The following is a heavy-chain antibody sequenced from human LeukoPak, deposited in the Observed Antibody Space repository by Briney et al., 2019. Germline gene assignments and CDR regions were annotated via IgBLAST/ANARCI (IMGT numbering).Heavy chain of an antibody. CDR2: IYPSDSDT. V-gene: IGHV5-51*01. Sequence: GESLKISCKGSGYSFNIYWIAWVRQMPGKGLEWMGIIYPSDSDTRYSPSFQGQVTISVDKSINTAYLQWSSLKASDTAMYYCARPGTSNGWYKDAFDIWGQGTMVTVSS. J-gene: IGHJ3*02. CDR1: GYSFNIYW. CDR3: ARPGTSNGWYKDAFDI. D-gene: IGHD6-19*01.